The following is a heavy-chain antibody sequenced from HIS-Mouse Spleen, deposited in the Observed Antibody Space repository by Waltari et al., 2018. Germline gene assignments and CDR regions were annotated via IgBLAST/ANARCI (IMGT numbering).Heavy chain of an antibody. V-gene: IGHV4-39*07. CDR3: AREIPYSSSWYDWYFDL. Sequence: QLQLQESGPGLVKPSETLSLTCTVSGCSISSSSYYWGWIRQPPGKGLEWIGSNDFSGGPYNNPALRSRVTISVDTSKNQFSLKLSSVTAADTAVYYCAREIPYSSSWYDWYFDLWGRGTLVTVSS. D-gene: IGHD6-13*01. J-gene: IGHJ2*01. CDR2: NDFSGGP. CDR1: GCSISSSSYY.